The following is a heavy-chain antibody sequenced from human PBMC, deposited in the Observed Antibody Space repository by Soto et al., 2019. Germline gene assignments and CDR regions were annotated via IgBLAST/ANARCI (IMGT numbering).Heavy chain of an antibody. V-gene: IGHV4-30-2*01. CDR2: IYHSGST. CDR3: ARALPDWLASWDP. CDR1: GGSISSGGYS. J-gene: IGHJ5*02. D-gene: IGHD3-9*01. Sequence: QLQLQESGSGLVKPSQTLSLTCAVSGGSISSGGYSWSWIRQPPGKGLEWIGYIYHSGSTYYNPSLKRRVTISVDRSKNQFSLKLSSVTAADTAVYYCARALPDWLASWDPWGQGTLVTVSS.